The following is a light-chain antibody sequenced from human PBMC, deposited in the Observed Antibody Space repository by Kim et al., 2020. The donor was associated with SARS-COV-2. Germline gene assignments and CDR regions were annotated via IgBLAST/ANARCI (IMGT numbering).Light chain of an antibody. V-gene: IGKV3-20*01. CDR1: QSVSSSY. J-gene: IGKJ2*01. CDR2: GAS. CDR3: QQDGSSTKT. Sequence: EIVLTQSPGTLSLSPGERATLSCRASQSVSSSYLAWYQQKPGQAPRLLIYGASSRATGIPDRFSGSGSGTDFTLTISRLEPEDFAVYYCQQDGSSTKTFCQGTKLEI.